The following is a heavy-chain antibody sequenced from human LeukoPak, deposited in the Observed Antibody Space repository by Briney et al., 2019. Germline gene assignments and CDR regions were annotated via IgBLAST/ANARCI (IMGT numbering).Heavy chain of an antibody. D-gene: IGHD3-16*01. CDR3: ARANPRVSYSNWFVP. CDR2: ISSSSSYI. CDR1: GFTFSSYS. Sequence: GGSLRLFCAASGFTFSSYSMNWVRPAPGKGLEWVSSISSSSSYIYYADSVKGRFTISRDNAKNSLYLQMDSLRAEDTAVYDCARANPRVSYSNWFVPWGQGTLVTVSS. J-gene: IGHJ5*02. V-gene: IGHV3-21*01.